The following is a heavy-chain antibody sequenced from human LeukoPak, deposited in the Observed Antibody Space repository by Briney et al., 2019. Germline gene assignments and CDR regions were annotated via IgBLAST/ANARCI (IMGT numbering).Heavy chain of an antibody. J-gene: IGHJ4*02. CDR3: ARDQGSSSWYGSDY. CDR2: INAGNGNT. D-gene: IGHD6-13*01. CDR1: GYTFTSYA. Sequence: GASVKVSCKASGYTFTSYAMHWVRQAPGQRLEWMGWINAGNGNTKYSQKFQGRVTITKDTSASTAYMELSSLRSEDTAVYYCARDQGSSSWYGSDYWGQGTLVTVSS. V-gene: IGHV1-3*01.